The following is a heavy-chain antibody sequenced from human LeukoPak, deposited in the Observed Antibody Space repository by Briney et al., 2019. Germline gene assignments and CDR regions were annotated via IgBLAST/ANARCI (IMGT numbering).Heavy chain of an antibody. V-gene: IGHV4-59*01. CDR1: GGSISSYY. J-gene: IGHJ4*02. D-gene: IGHD4-23*01. Sequence: SETLSLTCTVSGGSISSYYWSWIRQPPGKGLEWIGYIYYSGSTNYNPSLKSRVTISVDTSKNQFSLKLSSVTTADTAVYYCARESGGNSVDYWGQGTLVTVSS. CDR2: IYYSGST. CDR3: ARESGGNSVDY.